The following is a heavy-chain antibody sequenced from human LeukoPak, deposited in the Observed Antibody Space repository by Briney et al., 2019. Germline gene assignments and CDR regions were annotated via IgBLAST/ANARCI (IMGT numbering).Heavy chain of an antibody. CDR3: ARLSGSYLYYFDY. CDR1: GGTFSSYA. Sequence: ASVKVSCKASGGTFSSYAISWVRQAPGQGLEWMGWINAGNGNTKYSQKFQGRVTITRDTSASTAYMELSSLRSEDTAVYYCARLSGSYLYYFDYWGQGTLVTVSS. J-gene: IGHJ4*02. V-gene: IGHV1-3*01. D-gene: IGHD1-26*01. CDR2: INAGNGNT.